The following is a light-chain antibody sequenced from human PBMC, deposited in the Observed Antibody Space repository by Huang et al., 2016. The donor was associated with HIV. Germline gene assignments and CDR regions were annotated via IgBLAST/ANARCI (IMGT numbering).Light chain of an antibody. CDR3: QQFNNWPPS. V-gene: IGKV3-15*01. CDR1: PSVSNN. Sequence: ERVMTQSPATLAVSPGERATLPCRASPSVSNNLAWYQQKPGQAPSLLFYEASSRATGVPARFSASGSGTEFTLTISSLQSEDFAIYYCQQFNNWPPSFGGGTKVEIK. J-gene: IGKJ4*01. CDR2: EAS.